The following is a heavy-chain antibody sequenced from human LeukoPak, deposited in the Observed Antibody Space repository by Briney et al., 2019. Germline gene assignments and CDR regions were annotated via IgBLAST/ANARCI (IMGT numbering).Heavy chain of an antibody. Sequence: TPSETLSLTCTVSGGSISSGGYYWSWIRQHPGKGLEWIGCIYYSGSTYYNPSLKSRVTISVDTSKNQFSLKLSSVTAADTAVYYSARHSTFFGVVIIKGRVRGPFDYWGQGTLVTVSS. J-gene: IGHJ4*02. D-gene: IGHD3-3*01. V-gene: IGHV4-31*03. CDR1: GGSISSGGYY. CDR3: ARHSTFFGVVIIKGRVRGPFDY. CDR2: IYYSGST.